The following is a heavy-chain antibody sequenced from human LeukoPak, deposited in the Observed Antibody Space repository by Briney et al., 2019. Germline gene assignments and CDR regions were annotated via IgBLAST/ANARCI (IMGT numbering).Heavy chain of an antibody. CDR1: GFPFRSYW. CDR2: INGDGSST. CDR3: AVKGGFNDWDAPFDY. V-gene: IGHV3-74*01. Sequence: GGSLTLSCAASGFPFRSYWMLWVRRAPGKGLVWVSRINGDGSSTSYADSVKGRFTISRDNGKKELYLQMNSLGAEDTAVYYCAVKGGFNDWDAPFDYWGQGTLVTVSS. D-gene: IGHD3-9*01. J-gene: IGHJ4*02.